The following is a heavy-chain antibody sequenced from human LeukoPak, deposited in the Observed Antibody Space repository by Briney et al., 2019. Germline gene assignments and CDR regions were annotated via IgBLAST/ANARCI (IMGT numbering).Heavy chain of an antibody. D-gene: IGHD6-6*01. J-gene: IGHJ6*02. CDR2: MNPNSGNT. Sequence: ASVKVSCKASGYTFTSNDINWVRQATGQGLEWMGWMNPNSGNTGYAQKFQGRVTMTRNTSMSTAYMELSSLRSEDTAVYYCAIYAARPEDYYGMDVWGQGTTVTVSS. V-gene: IGHV1-8*01. CDR3: AIYAARPEDYYGMDV. CDR1: GYTFTSND.